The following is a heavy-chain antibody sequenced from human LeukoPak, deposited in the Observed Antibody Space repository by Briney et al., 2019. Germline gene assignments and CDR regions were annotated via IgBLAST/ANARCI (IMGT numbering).Heavy chain of an antibody. CDR3: AREHSRDGRIDY. CDR2: ISYDGSNK. Sequence: GGSLRLSCAASGFTFSSYAMHWVRQAPGKGLEWVAVISYDGSNKYYADSVKGRFTISRDNSKNTLYLQMNSLRAEDTAVYYCAREHSRDGRIDYWGQGTLVTVSS. CDR1: GFTFSSYA. J-gene: IGHJ4*02. D-gene: IGHD5-24*01. V-gene: IGHV3-30*04.